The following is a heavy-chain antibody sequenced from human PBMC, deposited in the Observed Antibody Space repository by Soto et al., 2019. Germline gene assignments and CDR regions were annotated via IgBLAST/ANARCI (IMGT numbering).Heavy chain of an antibody. Sequence: QIPLQRSGAEVKKPGASVKVSCKASGYIFTTSGITWVRQDPGQGLEWMGWNGAYSGYTVYAPKVEGRVSMTTVTSTTAAYMERRSLGSSDTAVYYCARAHNSGTYSFYWGQGTVVTVSS. CDR2: NGAYSGYT. CDR3: ARAHNSGTYSFY. J-gene: IGHJ4*02. D-gene: IGHD3-10*01. V-gene: IGHV1-18*01. CDR1: GYIFTTSG.